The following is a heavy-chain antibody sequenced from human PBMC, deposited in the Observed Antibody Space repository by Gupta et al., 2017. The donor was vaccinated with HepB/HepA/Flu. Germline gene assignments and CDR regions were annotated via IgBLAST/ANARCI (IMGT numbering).Heavy chain of an antibody. V-gene: IGHV3-7*01. Sequence: EVQLVESGGGLVQPGGSLRLSCAASGFTYVFFWLTWFRQAPGKGLQWVANIKQDGSEKYYVASVKCRFTISRDNAKNSLYLHVDSLRAEDTAVYYCTWGTSYNPTFDYWGQGTLVTVSS. CDR2: IKQDGSEK. D-gene: IGHD5-24*01. CDR1: GFTYVFFW. J-gene: IGHJ4*02. CDR3: TWGTSYNPTFDY.